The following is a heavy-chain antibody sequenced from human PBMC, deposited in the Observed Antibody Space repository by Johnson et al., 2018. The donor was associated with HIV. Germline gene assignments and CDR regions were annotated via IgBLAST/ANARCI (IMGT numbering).Heavy chain of an antibody. CDR3: AREGGYSGYEGVGHTNDAFDI. J-gene: IGHJ3*02. CDR1: GFTFSSYA. D-gene: IGHD5-12*01. CDR2: IYSGGST. V-gene: IGHV3-66*01. Sequence: MLLVESGGGVVQPGRSLRVSCAASGFTFSSYAMHWVRQAPGKGLEWVSVIYSGGSTYYADSVKGRFTISRDNSKNTLYLQMNSLRAEDTAVYYCAREGGYSGYEGVGHTNDAFDIWGQGTMVTVSS.